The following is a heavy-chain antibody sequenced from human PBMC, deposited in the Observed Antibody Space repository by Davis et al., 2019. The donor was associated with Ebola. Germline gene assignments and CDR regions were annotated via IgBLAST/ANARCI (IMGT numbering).Heavy chain of an antibody. J-gene: IGHJ4*02. CDR2: IKTKSNSYAT. V-gene: IGHV3-73*01. CDR1: GFTFSCSA. D-gene: IGHD6-19*01. CDR3: TSIAVAGTFLSY. Sequence: GESLKISCAASGFTFSCSAMHWVRQASGKGLGWVCRIKTKSNSYATAYAASLKGRFTISREDSKHTAYLQMNSLKTEDTAVYYCTSIAVAGTFLSYWGQGTLVTVSS.